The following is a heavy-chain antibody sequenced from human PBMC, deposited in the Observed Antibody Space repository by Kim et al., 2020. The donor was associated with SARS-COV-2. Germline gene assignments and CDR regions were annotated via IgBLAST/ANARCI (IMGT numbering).Heavy chain of an antibody. V-gene: IGHV4-39*01. CDR1: GDSISTSSYF. CDR2: IYYTGTT. D-gene: IGHD6-13*01. Sequence: SETLSLTCTLSGDSISTSSYFWGWIRQPPGKGLEWIGSIYYTGTTYYNPSLKSRVTISVDTSKKQFSLKLSSVTAADTAVYYCSRTLEQLVRGALKYWG. CDR3: SRTLEQLVRGALKY. J-gene: IGHJ4*01.